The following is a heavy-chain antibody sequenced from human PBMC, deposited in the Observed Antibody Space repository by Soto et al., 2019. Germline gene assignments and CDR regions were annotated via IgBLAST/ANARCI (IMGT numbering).Heavy chain of an antibody. V-gene: IGHV3-30-3*01. Sequence: QVQLVESGGGVVQPGRSLRLSCAASGFTFSSYAMHWVRQAPGKGLEWVAVISYDGSNKYYADSVKGRCTISRDNSKNTLYLQMNSLRAEDTAVYYCASIVYYDFWSGYYTPIDYWGQGTLVTVSS. CDR3: ASIVYYDFWSGYYTPIDY. CDR1: GFTFSSYA. CDR2: ISYDGSNK. J-gene: IGHJ4*02. D-gene: IGHD3-3*01.